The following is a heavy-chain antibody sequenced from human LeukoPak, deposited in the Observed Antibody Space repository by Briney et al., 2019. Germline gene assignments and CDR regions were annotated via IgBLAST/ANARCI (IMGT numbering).Heavy chain of an antibody. J-gene: IGHJ4*02. V-gene: IGHV3-7*01. CDR2: IREDGSEK. CDR3: ARSPTPSPLDRVSFDY. CDR1: SFTSCSSW. Sequence: AGGPRLSSAAPSFTSCSSWMTWGRHAPGEGVEGGGRIREDGSEKTSVDSVKGRFTISRDNAKNSLYLQMDSLRAEDTAVYYCARSPTPSPLDRVSFDYWGQGTLVTVSS. D-gene: IGHD6-13*01.